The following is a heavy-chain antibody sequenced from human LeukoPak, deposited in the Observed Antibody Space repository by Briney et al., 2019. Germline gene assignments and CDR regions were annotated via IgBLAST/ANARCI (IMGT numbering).Heavy chain of an antibody. Sequence: PSETLSLTCAVYGGSFSGYYWSWIRQHPGKGLEWIGYIYYSGSTYYNPSLKSRVTISVDTSKNQFSLKLSSVTAADTAVYYCARGRSSSGVDYWGQGVLVIVSS. CDR3: ARGRSSSGVDY. V-gene: IGHV4-31*11. CDR2: IYYSGST. J-gene: IGHJ4*02. CDR1: GGSFSGYY. D-gene: IGHD6-6*01.